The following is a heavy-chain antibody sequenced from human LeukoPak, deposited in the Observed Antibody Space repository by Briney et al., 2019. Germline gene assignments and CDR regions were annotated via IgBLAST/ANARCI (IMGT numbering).Heavy chain of an antibody. V-gene: IGHV3-11*04. Sequence: GGSLRLSCAASGFTFSDYYMSWIRQAPGKGLEWVSYISSSGSTIYYADSVKGRFTISRDNAKNSLYLQMNSLRAEDTAVYYCARDRVMGGSDAFDIWGQGTMVTVSS. CDR2: ISSSGSTI. J-gene: IGHJ3*02. CDR3: ARDRVMGGSDAFDI. CDR1: GFTFSDYY. D-gene: IGHD2-8*01.